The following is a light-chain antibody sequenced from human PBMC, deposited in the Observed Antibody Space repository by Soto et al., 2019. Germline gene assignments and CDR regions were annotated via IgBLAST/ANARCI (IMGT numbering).Light chain of an antibody. Sequence: DIKMSQSPSTLSGTVRDRVTITRRASQTISSWLAWYQQKPGKAPKLLIYKASTLKSGVPSRFSGSGSGTEFTLTISSLQPDDFATYYCQHYNSYSEAFGQGTKVDI. V-gene: IGKV1-5*03. CDR2: KAS. J-gene: IGKJ1*01. CDR3: QHYNSYSEA. CDR1: QTISSW.